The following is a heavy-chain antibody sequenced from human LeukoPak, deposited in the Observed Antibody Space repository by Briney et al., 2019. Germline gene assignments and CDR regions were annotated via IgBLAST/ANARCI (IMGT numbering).Heavy chain of an antibody. CDR2: IYYSGST. CDR1: GGSISSSY. J-gene: IGHJ4*02. CDR3: ATWGIAVAGTFDY. D-gene: IGHD6-19*01. V-gene: IGHV4-59*08. Sequence: SETLSLTCTVSGGSISSSYWSWIRQPPGKGLEWIGYIYYSGSTNYNPSFKSRVAISVDTSKNQFSLKLSSVTAADTAVYYCATWGIAVAGTFDYWGQGTLVAVSS.